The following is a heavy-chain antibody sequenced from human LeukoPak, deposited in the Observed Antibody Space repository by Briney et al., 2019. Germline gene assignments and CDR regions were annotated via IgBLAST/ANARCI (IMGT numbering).Heavy chain of an antibody. J-gene: IGHJ4*02. CDR2: INHSGST. CDR1: GGSFSGYY. D-gene: IGHD2-15*01. Sequence: SETLSLTCAVYGGSFSGYYWSWIRQPPGKGLEWIGEINHSGSTNYNPSLKSRVTISVDTSKNQFSLKLGSATAADTAVYYCARHEGGIGYWGQGTLVTVSS. CDR3: ARHEGGIGY. V-gene: IGHV4-34*01.